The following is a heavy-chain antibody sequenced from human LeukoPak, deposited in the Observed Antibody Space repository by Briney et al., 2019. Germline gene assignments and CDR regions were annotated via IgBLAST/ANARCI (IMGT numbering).Heavy chain of an antibody. CDR2: ISYNGRT. V-gene: IGHV4-59*13. CDR1: GGSIGSSF. J-gene: IGHJ3*01. Sequence: PSETLSLTCSVFGGSIGSSFWNWIRLSPGKGLEWIGYISYNGRTNYSPSLKSRVIISIDTSKNQLPLNLTSVTAADTALYYCVRDRSGTYYSFDVWGQGTMVSVSA. CDR3: VRDRSGTYYSFDV. D-gene: IGHD1-26*01.